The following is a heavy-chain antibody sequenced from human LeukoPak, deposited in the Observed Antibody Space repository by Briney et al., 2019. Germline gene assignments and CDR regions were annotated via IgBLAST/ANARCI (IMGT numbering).Heavy chain of an antibody. Sequence: GRSLRLSCAASGFTFSSYPMHWVRQAPGKGLEWVAVISYDGSNRYYADSVKGRFTISRDNSKNTLYLQMNSLRAEDTAVYYCARSVVSSTWGQGTLVTVSS. J-gene: IGHJ5*02. CDR1: GFTFSSYP. CDR2: ISYDGSNR. V-gene: IGHV3-30*14. CDR3: ARSVVSST. D-gene: IGHD2-15*01.